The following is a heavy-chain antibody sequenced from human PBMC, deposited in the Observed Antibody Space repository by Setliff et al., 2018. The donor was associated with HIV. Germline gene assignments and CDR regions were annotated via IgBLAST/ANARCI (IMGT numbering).Heavy chain of an antibody. CDR1: GYTFINFG. CDR3: AKDRTGTGTTLHV. V-gene: IGHV1-2*06. Sequence: AASVKVSCKASGYTFINFGITWVRQAPGQGLEWMGRINPKSGGTNYVQKYQGRVTMTRDTSINTAYLELSRLRSDDTAVYYCAKDRTGTGTTLHVWGKGTTVTVSS. CDR2: INPKSGGT. D-gene: IGHD1-7*01. J-gene: IGHJ6*04.